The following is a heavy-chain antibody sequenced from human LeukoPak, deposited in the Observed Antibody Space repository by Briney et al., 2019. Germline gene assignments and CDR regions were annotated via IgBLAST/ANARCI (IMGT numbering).Heavy chain of an antibody. CDR1: GGSISSGSYY. CDR2: IYTSGST. V-gene: IGHV4-61*02. D-gene: IGHD3-22*01. Sequence: SRTLSLTCTVSGGSISSGSYYWSWIRQPAGKGLEWIGRIYTSGSTNYNPSLKSRVTISVDTSKNQFSLKLSSVTAADTAVYYCARSTMIEENWFDPWGQGTLVTVSS. CDR3: ARSTMIEENWFDP. J-gene: IGHJ5*02.